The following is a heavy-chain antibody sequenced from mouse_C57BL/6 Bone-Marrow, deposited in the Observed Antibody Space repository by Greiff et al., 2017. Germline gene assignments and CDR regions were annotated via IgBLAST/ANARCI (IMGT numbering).Heavy chain of an antibody. V-gene: IGHV1-85*01. D-gene: IGHD1-1*01. CDR3: AELEVDASSGDWYFDV. J-gene: IGHJ1*03. Sequence: VQLQQSGPELVKPGASVKLSCKASGYTFTSYDINWVKQRPGQGLEWIGWIYPRDGSTKYNEKFKGKATLTVDTSSSTADMELHSLTSEDSAVYFCAELEVDASSGDWYFDVWGTGTTVTVSS. CDR2: IYPRDGST. CDR1: GYTFTSYD.